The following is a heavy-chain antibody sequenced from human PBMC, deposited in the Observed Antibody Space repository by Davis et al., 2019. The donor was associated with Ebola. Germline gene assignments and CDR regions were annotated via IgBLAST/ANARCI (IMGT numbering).Heavy chain of an antibody. Sequence: ASVKVSRKASGYTLTSHGISWVRQAPGQGLEWLGWISTYNGKTKYAQKFQDRVTMTTDTSTSTAYMELRSLRSDDTGVYYCARLLAVIPFWDTSGNYDRGYFDYWGQGTLVTVSS. CDR3: ARLLAVIPFWDTSGNYDRGYFDY. CDR1: GYTLTSHG. CDR2: ISTYNGKT. V-gene: IGHV1-18*01. D-gene: IGHD1-26*01. J-gene: IGHJ4*02.